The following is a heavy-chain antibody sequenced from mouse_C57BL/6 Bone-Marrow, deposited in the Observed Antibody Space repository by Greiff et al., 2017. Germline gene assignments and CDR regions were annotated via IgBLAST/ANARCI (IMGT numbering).Heavy chain of an antibody. J-gene: IGHJ4*01. V-gene: IGHV10-1*01. CDR2: IRSKSNNYAT. CDR3: VSSMVTGAMDY. D-gene: IGHD2-2*01. CDR1: GFSFNTYA. Sequence: VMLVESGGGLVQPKGSLKLSCAASGFSFNTYAMNWVRQAPGKGLEWVARIRSKSNNYATYYADSVKDRFTISRDDSESMLYLQMNNLKTEDTAMYYCVSSMVTGAMDYWGQGTSVTVSS.